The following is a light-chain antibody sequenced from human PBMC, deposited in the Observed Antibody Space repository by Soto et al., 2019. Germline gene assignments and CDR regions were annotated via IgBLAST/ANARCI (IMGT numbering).Light chain of an antibody. Sequence: QSVLTQPPSASGSPGQSVTISCTGTSNDVGGYKYVSWYQQHPGKAPKLMIYEVSKRPSGVHDRFSGSKSGNTASLTVSGLQAEDEADYYCSSYAGSNDVFGTGTKLTVL. CDR1: SNDVGGYKY. CDR3: SSYAGSNDV. V-gene: IGLV2-8*01. CDR2: EVS. J-gene: IGLJ1*01.